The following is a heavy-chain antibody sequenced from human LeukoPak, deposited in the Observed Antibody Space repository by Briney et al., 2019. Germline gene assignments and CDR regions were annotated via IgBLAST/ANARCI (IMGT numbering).Heavy chain of an antibody. V-gene: IGHV3-30*01. CDR2: ISYDGSNK. J-gene: IGHJ4*02. D-gene: IGHD3-10*01. Sequence: GRSLRLSCAASGFTFSTYSMHWVRQAPGKGLEWVAVISYDGSNKFHADSVKGRFAISRDNSRNTLFLQMNSLRAEDTAVYYCARDHGYGSGTYCDYWGQGSLVTVSS. CDR3: ARDHGYGSGTYCDY. CDR1: GFTFSTYS.